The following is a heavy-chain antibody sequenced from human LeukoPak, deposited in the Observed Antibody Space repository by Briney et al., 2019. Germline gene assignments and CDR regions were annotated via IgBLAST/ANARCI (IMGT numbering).Heavy chain of an antibody. V-gene: IGHV3-64*01. CDR2: ISSNGSST. CDR3: ARERGGYCSSSTCSKAFDI. CDR1: GFTFSSYG. J-gene: IGHJ3*02. D-gene: IGHD2-2*01. Sequence: GGSLRLSCTASGFTFSSYGMHWVRQAPGKGLEYVSGISSNGSSTYYANSVKDRFTVSRDNSKNTLYLQMGSLRAEDKAVYYCARERGGYCSSSTCSKAFDIWGQGTMVTVSS.